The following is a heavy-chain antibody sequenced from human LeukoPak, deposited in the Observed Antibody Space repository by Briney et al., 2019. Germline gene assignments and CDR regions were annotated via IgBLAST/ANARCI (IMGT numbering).Heavy chain of an antibody. CDR2: ISNSSSYI. Sequence: PGGSLRLSCAASGFTFSSYSMSWVRQAPGKGLEWVSSISNSSSYIYYADSVKGRFTISRDNAKNSLYLQMNSLRAEDTAVYYCARANSRLQLEIDYWGQGTLVTVSS. V-gene: IGHV3-21*01. D-gene: IGHD6-6*01. CDR3: ARANSRLQLEIDY. J-gene: IGHJ4*02. CDR1: GFTFSSYS.